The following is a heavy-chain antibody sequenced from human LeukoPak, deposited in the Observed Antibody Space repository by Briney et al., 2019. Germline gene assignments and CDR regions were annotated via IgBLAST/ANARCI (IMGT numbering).Heavy chain of an antibody. CDR1: GFTFSGYS. V-gene: IGHV3-21*01. CDR2: ISTTSAYI. CDR3: ARDGAAAAGRYSDY. Sequence: GGSLRLSCAASGFTFSGYSMNWVRQAPGKGLEWVSSISTTSAYIYYADSVKGRLTTSRDNAKSSLYLEMNSLRAEDTAVYYCARDGAAAAGRYSDYWGQGSLVTVSS. J-gene: IGHJ4*02. D-gene: IGHD6-13*01.